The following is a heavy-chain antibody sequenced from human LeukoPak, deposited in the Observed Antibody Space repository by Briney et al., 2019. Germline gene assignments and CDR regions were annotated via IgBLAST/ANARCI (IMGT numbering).Heavy chain of an antibody. J-gene: IGHJ4*02. CDR1: EFSVGSNY. CDR2: IYSGGST. D-gene: IGHD3-22*01. V-gene: IGHV3-66*01. CDR3: AKSGYNYDSDAYAFIDY. Sequence: GGSLRLSCAASEFSVGSNYMTWVRQAPGKGLEWVSLIYSGGSTYYADSVKGRFTISRDNSKNTLYLQMNSLRAEDTAVYYCAKSGYNYDSDAYAFIDYWGQGTLVTVSS.